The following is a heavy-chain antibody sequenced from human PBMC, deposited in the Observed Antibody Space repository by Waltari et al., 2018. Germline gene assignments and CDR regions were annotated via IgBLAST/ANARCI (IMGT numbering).Heavy chain of an antibody. CDR1: GYTFTSYD. Sequence: QVQLVQSGAEVKKPGASVKVSCKASGYTFTSYDIHWVRQATGQGLEWMGWMNPNSGNTGYAQKFQGRVTMTRNTSISTAYMELSSLRSEDTAVYYCARGSYGSGSYYHQNDYWGQGTLVTVSS. CDR2: MNPNSGNT. D-gene: IGHD3-10*01. J-gene: IGHJ4*02. CDR3: ARGSYGSGSYYHQNDY. V-gene: IGHV1-8*01.